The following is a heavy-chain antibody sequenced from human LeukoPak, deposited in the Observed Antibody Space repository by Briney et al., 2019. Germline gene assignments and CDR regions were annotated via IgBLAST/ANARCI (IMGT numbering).Heavy chain of an antibody. J-gene: IGHJ4*02. CDR3: ARDRRVTSLYYFDY. Sequence: KPGGSLRLSCAASGFTFSDYYMSWIRQAPGKGLEWVSYISSSGSTIYYADSVKGRFTISRDNAKNSLYLQMNSLRAEDTAVYYCARDRRVTSLYYFDYWGQGTLVTVSS. CDR2: ISSSGSTI. D-gene: IGHD4-17*01. CDR1: GFTFSDYY. V-gene: IGHV3-11*04.